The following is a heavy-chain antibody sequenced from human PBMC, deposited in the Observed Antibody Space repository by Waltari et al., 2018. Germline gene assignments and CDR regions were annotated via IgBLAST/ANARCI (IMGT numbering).Heavy chain of an antibody. J-gene: IGHJ6*03. V-gene: IGHV3-23*01. D-gene: IGHD1-7*01. Sequence: EVQLLESGGGLVQPGGSLRLSCAASGFTFSSYAMSWVRQAPGKGLEWVSAISGSGGSTYYADSVKGLFPISRDNSKNTLYLQMNSLRAEDTAVYYCAKDGTYYYYYMDVWGKGTTVTISS. CDR3: AKDGTYYYYYMDV. CDR2: ISGSGGST. CDR1: GFTFSSYA.